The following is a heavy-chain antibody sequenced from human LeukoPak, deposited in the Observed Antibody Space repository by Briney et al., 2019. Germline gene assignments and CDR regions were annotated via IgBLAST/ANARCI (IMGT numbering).Heavy chain of an antibody. CDR2: IVVGSGNT. CDR1: GFTFTSSA. CDR3: AAESGDILTAIDP. Sequence: GASVKVSCKASGFTFTSSAVQWVRQARGQRIEWIGWIVVGSGNTNYAQKFQERVTITRDMSTSTAYMELSSLRSEDTAVYYCAAESGDILTAIDPWGQGTLVTVSS. D-gene: IGHD3-9*01. V-gene: IGHV1-58*01. J-gene: IGHJ5*02.